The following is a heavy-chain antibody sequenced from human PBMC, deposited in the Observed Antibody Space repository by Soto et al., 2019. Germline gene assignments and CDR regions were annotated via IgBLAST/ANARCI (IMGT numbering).Heavy chain of an antibody. J-gene: IGHJ4*02. D-gene: IGHD3-22*01. Sequence: GGSLRLSCAASGFTFSSYGMHWVRQAPGKGLEWVAVIWYDGSNKYYADSVKGRFTISRDNSKNTLYLQMNSLRAEDTAVYYCARDTYSSGYYYVLAYWGQGTLVTVSS. CDR1: GFTFSSYG. CDR3: ARDTYSSGYYYVLAY. CDR2: IWYDGSNK. V-gene: IGHV3-33*01.